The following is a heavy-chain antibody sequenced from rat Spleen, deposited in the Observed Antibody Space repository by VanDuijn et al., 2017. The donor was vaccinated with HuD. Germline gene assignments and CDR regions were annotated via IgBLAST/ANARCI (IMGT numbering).Heavy chain of an antibody. D-gene: IGHD1-12*03. CDR1: GFTFSSFP. CDR3: TRHHYDGYYHGPVFGVMDA. J-gene: IGHJ4*01. CDR2: ISSGGGGI. V-gene: IGHV5-46*01. Sequence: EVQLVESGGGLVQPGGSLKLSCAASGFTFSSFPMAWVRQAPKKGLEWVASISSGGGGIYYTDSVKGRFTNSRDNAKSTLYLQMDSLRSEDTASYYCTRHHYDGYYHGPVFGVMDAWGRGASVTVSS.